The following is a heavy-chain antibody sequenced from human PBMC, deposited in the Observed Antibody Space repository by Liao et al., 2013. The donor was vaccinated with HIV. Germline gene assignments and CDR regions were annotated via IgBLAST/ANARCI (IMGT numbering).Heavy chain of an antibody. Sequence: QMQLQESGPGLVKPSETLSLTCVVSGGSINNHYWNWIRQPAGRGLEWIGRIYSSGNTNYSPSLKSRLTMSVDTSKNQFSLKLSSVTAADTAVYYCAARVTISGVAIPHALDVWGQGTMVAVSS. CDR1: GGSINNHY. D-gene: IGHD2-21*01. CDR2: IYSSGNT. CDR3: AARVTISGVAIPHALDV. J-gene: IGHJ3*01. V-gene: IGHV4-4*07.